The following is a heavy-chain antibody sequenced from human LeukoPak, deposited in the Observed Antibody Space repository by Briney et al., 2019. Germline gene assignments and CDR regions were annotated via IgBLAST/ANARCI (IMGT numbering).Heavy chain of an antibody. CDR2: IGGSGDNT. Sequence: GGSLRLSCAASGFIFSTYGMTWVRQAPGKGLEWVSSIGGSGDNTYYSDSVKGRFTISRDNSKNTIYLQMNSLRAEDTAVYYCAKDSPSQFDPWGQGTLVTVSS. V-gene: IGHV3-23*01. J-gene: IGHJ5*02. CDR1: GFIFSTYG. CDR3: AKDSPSQFDP.